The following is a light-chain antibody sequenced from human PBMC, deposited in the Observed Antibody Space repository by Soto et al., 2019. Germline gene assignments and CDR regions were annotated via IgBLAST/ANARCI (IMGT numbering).Light chain of an antibody. Sequence: DIQMTQSPSTMSASVGDRVSSTCRASQSIGTLLAWYQQKPGEAPMFLIYKASSLESGVPSRFSGSGSGTEFTLTISSLQPDDSATYYCQQYNSYPLTFGQGTKVDIK. J-gene: IGKJ2*01. CDR1: QSIGTL. V-gene: IGKV1-5*03. CDR3: QQYNSYPLT. CDR2: KAS.